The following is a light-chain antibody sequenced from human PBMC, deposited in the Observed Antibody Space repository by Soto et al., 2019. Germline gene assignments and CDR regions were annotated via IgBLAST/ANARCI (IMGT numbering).Light chain of an antibody. CDR1: QDVSIS. Sequence: MLTQSPATLSLSPGDRDILSCRASQDVSISLGWYQQKPGQAPRLLIYDASNRATGIPDRFSGSGSGTDFTLTISSLEPEDFAVYYCLQRASWRSCGQGTKLEIK. J-gene: IGKJ2*01. V-gene: IGKV3D-11*01. CDR2: DAS. CDR3: LQRASWRS.